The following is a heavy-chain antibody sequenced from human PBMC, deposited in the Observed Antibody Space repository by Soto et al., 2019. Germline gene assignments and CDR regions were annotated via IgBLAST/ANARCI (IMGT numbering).Heavy chain of an antibody. Sequence: QVQLVQSGAEVRKPGSSVKVSCMASGGTFSSYAVTWVRHAPGQGLEWMATIIPSFNKVNYAQKFQDRVTIIADKSTSIAYMELSSLRSEDTALYYCARSTIFGVIIGPMDVWGQGTTVTVSS. CDR3: ARSTIFGVIIGPMDV. D-gene: IGHD3-3*01. V-gene: IGHV1-69*06. J-gene: IGHJ6*02. CDR1: GGTFSSYA. CDR2: IIPSFNKV.